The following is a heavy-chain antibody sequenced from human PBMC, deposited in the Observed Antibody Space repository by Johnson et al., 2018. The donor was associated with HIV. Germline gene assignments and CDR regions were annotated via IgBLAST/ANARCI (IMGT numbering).Heavy chain of an antibody. CDR3: GRDGSDDSSGYYWGAFDI. V-gene: IGHV3-30*04. J-gene: IGHJ3*02. D-gene: IGHD3-22*01. Sequence: VQLVESGGGVVQPGRSLRLSCAASGFTFSSYAMHWVRQAPGKGLEWVAVISYDGSNKYYADSVKGRFTISRDNSKNTLYVQMNSLRAEDTAVYYCGRDGSDDSSGYYWGAFDIWGQGTMVTVSS. CDR2: ISYDGSNK. CDR1: GFTFSSYA.